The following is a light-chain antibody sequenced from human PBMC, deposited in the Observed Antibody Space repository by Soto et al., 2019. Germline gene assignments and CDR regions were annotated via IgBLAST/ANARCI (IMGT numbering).Light chain of an antibody. Sequence: DIQMTQSPSTLSASVGDRVTITCRASQSIGRWLAWYQQKPGKAPTLLISDASSLESGVPSRFSGSGFGTEFTLTISSLQPEDFATYHCQEYDSYSHTFGQGTKLEIK. J-gene: IGKJ2*01. CDR2: DAS. CDR1: QSIGRW. CDR3: QEYDSYSHT. V-gene: IGKV1-5*01.